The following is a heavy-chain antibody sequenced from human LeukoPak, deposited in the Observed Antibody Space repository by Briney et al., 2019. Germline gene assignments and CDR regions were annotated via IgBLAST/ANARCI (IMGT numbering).Heavy chain of an antibody. CDR2: ISSSGSTI. Sequence: GGSLRLSCAASGFTFSDYYMSWIRQAPGKGLEWVSYISSSGSTIYYADSVKGRFTISRDNAKNSLYLQMNSLRAEDAGVYYCARDFYYGSGSYYWYGMDGWGQGTTVTVSS. V-gene: IGHV3-11*01. CDR3: ARDFYYGSGSYYWYGMDG. D-gene: IGHD3-10*01. J-gene: IGHJ6*02. CDR1: GFTFSDYY.